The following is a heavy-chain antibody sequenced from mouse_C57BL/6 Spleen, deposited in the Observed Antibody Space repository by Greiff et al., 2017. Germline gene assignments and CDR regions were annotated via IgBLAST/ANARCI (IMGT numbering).Heavy chain of an antibody. D-gene: IGHD1-1*01. CDR1: GFTFSSYG. J-gene: IGHJ2*01. CDR2: ISSGGSYT. Sequence: EVKVVESGGDLVKPGGSLKLSCAASGFTFSSYGLSWVRPTPDKRLEWVATISSGGSYTYYPDSVKGRFTISRDNAKNTLYLQMSSLKSEDTAMYYCARQGATVVATFDYWGQGTTLTVSS. V-gene: IGHV5-6*01. CDR3: ARQGATVVATFDY.